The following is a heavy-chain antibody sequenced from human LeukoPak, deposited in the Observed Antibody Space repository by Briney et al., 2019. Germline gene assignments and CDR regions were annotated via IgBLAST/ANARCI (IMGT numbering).Heavy chain of an antibody. V-gene: IGHV4-38-2*02. CDR2: IYYGGST. Sequence: SETLSLTCTVSGYSISSGYYWGWIRQPPGKGLEWIGYIYYGGSTNYNPSLKSRVTISVDTSKNQFSLKLSSVTAADTAVYYCARTPLSGYVGRQCAFDIWGQGTMVTVSS. CDR1: GYSISSGYY. D-gene: IGHD3-22*01. J-gene: IGHJ3*02. CDR3: ARTPLSGYVGRQCAFDI.